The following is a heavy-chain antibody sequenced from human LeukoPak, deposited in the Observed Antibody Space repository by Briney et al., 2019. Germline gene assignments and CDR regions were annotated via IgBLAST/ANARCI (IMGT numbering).Heavy chain of an antibody. V-gene: IGHV4-59*08. CDR3: ARHVKGIAVAGPDFDY. CDR2: IYYSGST. Sequence: SETLSLTCTVSGGSISSYYWSWIRQPPGKVLEGMGYIYYSGSTNYNPSLKSRATISVDTSKNQFSLKLSSVTAADPAVYYCARHVKGIAVAGPDFDYWGQGTLVTVSS. CDR1: GGSISSYY. D-gene: IGHD6-19*01. J-gene: IGHJ4*02.